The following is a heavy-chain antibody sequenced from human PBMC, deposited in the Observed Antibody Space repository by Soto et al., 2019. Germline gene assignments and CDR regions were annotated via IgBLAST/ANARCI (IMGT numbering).Heavy chain of an antibody. J-gene: IGHJ6*02. CDR3: ARVGPPVVSYYYYGTDV. Sequence: ASVKVSCKASGYTFTSYDINWVRQATGQGLEWMGWMNPNSGNTGYAQKFQGRVTMTRNTSISTAYMELGSLRSEDTAVYYCARVGPPVVSYYYYGTDVWGQGTTVTVSS. D-gene: IGHD1-26*01. V-gene: IGHV1-8*01. CDR2: MNPNSGNT. CDR1: GYTFTSYD.